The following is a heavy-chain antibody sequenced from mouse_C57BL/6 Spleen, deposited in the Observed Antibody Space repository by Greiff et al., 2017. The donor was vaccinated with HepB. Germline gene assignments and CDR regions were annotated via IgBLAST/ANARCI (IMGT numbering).Heavy chain of an antibody. CDR2: IYPGSGST. CDR1: GYTFTSYW. D-gene: IGHD1-1*02. V-gene: IGHV1-55*01. J-gene: IGHJ4*01. CDR3: ARGGGYYGLYAMDY. Sequence: QVQLQQPGAELVKPGASVKMSCKASGYTFTSYWITWVKQRPGQGLEWIGDIYPGSGSTNYNEKFKSKATLTVDTSSSTAYMQLSSLTSEDSAVYYCARGGGYYGLYAMDYWGQGTSVTVSS.